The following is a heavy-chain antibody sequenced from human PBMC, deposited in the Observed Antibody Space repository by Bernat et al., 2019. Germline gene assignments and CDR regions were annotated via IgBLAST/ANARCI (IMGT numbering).Heavy chain of an antibody. CDR2: IYHSGST. J-gene: IGHJ3*01. D-gene: IGHD3-9*01. V-gene: IGHV4-30-2*01. CDR1: GGSISSGGYS. Sequence: QLQLQESGSGLVKPSQTLSLTCAVSGGSISSGGYSWSWIRQPPGKGLEWIGYIYHSGSTYYNPSLKRRINQIGSKAKNPVSRKVSTGNAAETAGDYWGRGSIRLFDWVLGNDGFDFRGQGKKVPGFS. CDR3: GRGSIRLFDWVLGNDGFDF.